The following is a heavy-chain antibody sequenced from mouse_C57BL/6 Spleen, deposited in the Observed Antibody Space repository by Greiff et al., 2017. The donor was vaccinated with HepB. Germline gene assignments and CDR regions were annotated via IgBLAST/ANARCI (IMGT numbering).Heavy chain of an antibody. V-gene: IGHV1-78*01. D-gene: IGHD4-1*01. CDR1: GYTFTDHT. CDR2: IYPRDGST. J-gene: IGHJ2*01. Sequence: VQLQQSDAELVKPGASVKISCKVSGYTFTDHTIHWMKQRPEQGLEWIGYIYPRDGSTKYNEQFKGKATLTAEKSYSTAYRQLNSLTSDDSAVYFCARTGTLYYFDYWGQGTTLAVSS. CDR3: ARTGTLYYFDY.